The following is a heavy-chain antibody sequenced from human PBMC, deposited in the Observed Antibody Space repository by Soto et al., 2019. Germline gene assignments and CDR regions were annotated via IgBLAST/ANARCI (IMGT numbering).Heavy chain of an antibody. J-gene: IGHJ4*02. D-gene: IGHD6-6*01. CDR1: GFTFSSYA. Sequence: QVQLVESGGGVVQPGRSLRLSCAASGFTFSSYAMHWVRQAPGKGLEWVAVISYDGSNKYYADSVKGRFTISRDNSKNTLYLQMNSLRAEDTAVYYCARVVQQLVDYWGQGTLVTVSS. CDR2: ISYDGSNK. V-gene: IGHV3-30-3*01. CDR3: ARVVQQLVDY.